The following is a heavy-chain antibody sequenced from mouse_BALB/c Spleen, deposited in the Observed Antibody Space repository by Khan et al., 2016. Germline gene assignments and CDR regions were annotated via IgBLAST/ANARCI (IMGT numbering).Heavy chain of an antibody. V-gene: IGHV3-2*02. CDR1: AYSITSDYA. Sequence: EVQLQESGPGLVKPSQSLSLTCTVTAYSITSDYAWNWIRQFPGNKLEWMGYISYSGSTSYNPSLKSRISITRDTSKNQFFLQLNSVTTEDTATYYCATGFAYWGQGTLVTVSA. J-gene: IGHJ3*01. CDR3: ATGFAY. CDR2: ISYSGST.